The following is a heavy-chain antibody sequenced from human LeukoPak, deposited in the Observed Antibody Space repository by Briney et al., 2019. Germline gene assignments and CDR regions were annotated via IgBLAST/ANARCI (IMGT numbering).Heavy chain of an antibody. CDR2: ITGSGSTT. V-gene: IGHV3-23*01. J-gene: IGHJ4*02. CDR3: AKDYGDYFPNFDY. Sequence: GGSLRLSCAASGFTFSSYAMSWVRQAPGKGLEWVSAITGSGSTTYYADSVKGRFTFSRDNSKNTLYLQMNSLRAEGTAVYYCAKDYGDYFPNFDYWGQGTLVTVSS. CDR1: GFTFSSYA. D-gene: IGHD4-17*01.